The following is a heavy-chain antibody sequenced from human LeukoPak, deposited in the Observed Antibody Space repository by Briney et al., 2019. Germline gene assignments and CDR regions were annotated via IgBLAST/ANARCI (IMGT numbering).Heavy chain of an antibody. V-gene: IGHV4-34*01. CDR1: GGSFSGYY. CDR3: AKGENWFGP. Sequence: PSETLSLTCTVCGGSFSGYYWSWIRQPPGKGLEWIGEINHSGSTNYNPSLKSRVTISVDTSKNQFSLKLSSVTAADTAVYYCAKGENWFGPWGQWTLVSVSS. J-gene: IGHJ5*02. CDR2: INHSGST.